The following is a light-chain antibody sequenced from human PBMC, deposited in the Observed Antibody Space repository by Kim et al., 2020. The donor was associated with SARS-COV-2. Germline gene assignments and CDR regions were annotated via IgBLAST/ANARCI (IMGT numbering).Light chain of an antibody. CDR2: EVS. Sequence: GQSVTISFTGTSSDVGAYNYVSWYQQYPGKVPKLMISEVSKRPSGVPERFSGSKSANTASLTVSGLQAEDEAVYYCSSYAGSNNLIVGGGTQLTVL. V-gene: IGLV2-8*01. CDR3: SSYAGSNNLI. J-gene: IGLJ2*01. CDR1: SSDVGAYNY.